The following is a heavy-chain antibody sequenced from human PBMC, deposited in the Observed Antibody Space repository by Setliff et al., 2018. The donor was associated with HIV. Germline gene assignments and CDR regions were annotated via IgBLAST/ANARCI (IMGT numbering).Heavy chain of an antibody. D-gene: IGHD2-2*01. CDR2: TRNKADGYTS. J-gene: IGHJ2*01. CDR3: ARSTEGYFDL. Sequence: GGSLRLSCAASGFIFSDHYMDWVRQAPGKGLELVGRTRNKADGYTSDYAASVRGRFTISRDDSKNSLYLQMNSLKTDDTAMYYCARSTEGYFDLWGRGTLVTVSS. CDR1: GFIFSDHY. V-gene: IGHV3-72*01.